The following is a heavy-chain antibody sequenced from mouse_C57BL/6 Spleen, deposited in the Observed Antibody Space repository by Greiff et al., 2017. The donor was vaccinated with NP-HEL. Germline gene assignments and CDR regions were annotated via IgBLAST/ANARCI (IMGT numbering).Heavy chain of an antibody. D-gene: IGHD2-4*01. J-gene: IGHJ3*01. V-gene: IGHV1-54*01. CDR2: INPGGGGT. CDR1: GYAFTNYL. CDR3: ARGNYDDDRYGG. Sequence: VKLQESGAELVRPGTSVKVSCKASGYAFTNYLIEWVKQRPGQGLEWIGVINPGGGGTNYNEKFKGKATLTADKSSSTAYMQLSSLTSEDSAVDFCARGNYDDDRYGGWGQGAMVTVAA.